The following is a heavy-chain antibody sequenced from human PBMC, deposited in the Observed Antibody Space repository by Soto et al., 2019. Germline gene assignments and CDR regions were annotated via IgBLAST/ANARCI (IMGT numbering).Heavy chain of an antibody. CDR3: SRASMGMAPLGY. V-gene: IGHV1-69*01. D-gene: IGHD7-27*01. J-gene: IGHJ4*02. CDR2: IIPIFGTA. CDR1: GGTFSSYA. Sequence: QVQLVQSGAEVKKPGSSVKVSCKASGGTFSSYAISWVRQAPGQGLEWMGGIIPIFGTANYAQKFRGRVTITADEFRSTAYMELRSLRSEDTAVYYCSRASMGMAPLGYWGQGTLVTVSS.